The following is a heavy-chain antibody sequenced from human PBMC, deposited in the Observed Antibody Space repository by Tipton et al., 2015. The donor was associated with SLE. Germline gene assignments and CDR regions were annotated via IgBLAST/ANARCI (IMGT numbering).Heavy chain of an antibody. D-gene: IGHD2-15*01. J-gene: IGHJ4*02. CDR1: GGSFSGYY. Sequence: TLSLTCAVYGGSFSGYYWSWIRQPPGKGLEWIGEINHSGYTNYNPSLKSRVSISIDTSKNQFSLKLSSVTAADTAVYYCATSGGRTTKYFDCWGQGTLVTVSS. V-gene: IGHV4-34*01. CDR2: INHSGYT. CDR3: ATSGGRTTKYFDC.